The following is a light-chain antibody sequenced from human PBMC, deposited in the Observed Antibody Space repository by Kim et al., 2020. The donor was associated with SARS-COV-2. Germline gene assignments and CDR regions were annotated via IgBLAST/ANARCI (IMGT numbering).Light chain of an antibody. CDR3: LQHSTYPIT. CDR1: QDIRND. Sequence: ASVGDRVTITCRASQDIRNDLGWYQQNPGRAPKRLIYGASSLQSGVPSRFSGSGSGTEFTLPISGVQPEDFATYFCLQHSTYPITFGQGTRLEIK. CDR2: GAS. V-gene: IGKV1-17*01. J-gene: IGKJ5*01.